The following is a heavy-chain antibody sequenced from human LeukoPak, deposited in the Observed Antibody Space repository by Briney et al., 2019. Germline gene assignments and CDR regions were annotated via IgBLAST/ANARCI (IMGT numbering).Heavy chain of an antibody. CDR1: GFTFSNFA. J-gene: IGHJ4*02. Sequence: GGSLRLSCAASGFTFSNFAIRWVRQVPGKGLEWVSSIDGSGDKTHYPDSVRGRFTVSRDNSKNTLYLQMNSLRAEDTAVYYCAKVGDYDILTGYSYYFDYWGQGTLVTVSS. V-gene: IGHV3-23*01. D-gene: IGHD3-9*01. CDR2: IDGSGDKT. CDR3: AKVGDYDILTGYSYYFDY.